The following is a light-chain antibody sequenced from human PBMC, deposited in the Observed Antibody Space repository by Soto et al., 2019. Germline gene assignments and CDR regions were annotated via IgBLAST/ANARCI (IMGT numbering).Light chain of an antibody. Sequence: IVMTQSPATLSVSPGERATLSCRASQSISSNLAWYQQKPGQAPRLLMYGASTRASGIPARFSGSGSGTDFTLTISSLQSEDFGVYYCQLYNNWPPWTFGQGTKVEIK. J-gene: IGKJ1*01. V-gene: IGKV3-15*01. CDR1: QSISSN. CDR3: QLYNNWPPWT. CDR2: GAS.